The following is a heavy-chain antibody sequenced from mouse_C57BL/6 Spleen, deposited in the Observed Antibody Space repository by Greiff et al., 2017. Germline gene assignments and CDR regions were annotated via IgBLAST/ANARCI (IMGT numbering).Heavy chain of an antibody. Sequence: EVKVVASGGGLVKPGGSLKLSCAASGFTFSSYAMSWVRQTPEKRLEWVATISDGGSYTYYPDNVKGRFTISRDNAKNNLYLQMSHLKSEDTAMYYCARGGGSYGNYVGFAYWGQGTLVTVSA. V-gene: IGHV5-4*03. CDR2: ISDGGSYT. CDR1: GFTFSSYA. J-gene: IGHJ3*01. D-gene: IGHD2-1*01. CDR3: ARGGGSYGNYVGFAY.